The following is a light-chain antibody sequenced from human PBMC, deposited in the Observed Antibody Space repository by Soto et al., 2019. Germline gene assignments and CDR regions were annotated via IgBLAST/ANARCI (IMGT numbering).Light chain of an antibody. V-gene: IGLV3-25*02. J-gene: IGLJ1*01. Sequence: YELTQPPSVSVSPGQTARTTCSGDALPKQYAYWYQQKPGQAPVLVIYKDSERPSGIPERFSGSSSGTTVTLTISGVQAEDEADYYCQSADSSGTYVFGTGTKVTVL. CDR2: KDS. CDR3: QSADSSGTYV. CDR1: ALPKQY.